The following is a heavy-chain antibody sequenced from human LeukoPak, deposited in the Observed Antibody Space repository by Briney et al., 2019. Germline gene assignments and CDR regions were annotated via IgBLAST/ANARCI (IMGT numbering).Heavy chain of an antibody. V-gene: IGHV1-69*13. D-gene: IGHD2-2*01. CDR3: ARITQSYCSSTSCSGDAFDI. CDR2: IIPIFGTA. J-gene: IGHJ3*02. CDR1: GGTFSSYA. Sequence: SVKVSCKASGGTFSSYAISWVRQAPGQGLEWMGGIIPIFGTANYAQKFQGRVTITADESTSTAYMELSSLRSEDTAVYYCARITQSYCSSTSCSGDAFDIWGQGTMVTVSS.